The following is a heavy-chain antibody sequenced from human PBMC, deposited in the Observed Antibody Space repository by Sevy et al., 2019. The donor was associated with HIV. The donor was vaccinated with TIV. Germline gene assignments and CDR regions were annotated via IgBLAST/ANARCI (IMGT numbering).Heavy chain of an antibody. Sequence: GGSLRLSCAASGFTVSSNYMSWVRQAPGKGLEWVSVIYSGGSTYYADSVKGRFTISRDNSKNTLYLQMNSLRAEDTAVYYCARELKLAAQQLVLYGAFDIWGQGTMVTVSS. CDR3: ARELKLAAQQLVLYGAFDI. V-gene: IGHV3-53*01. CDR1: GFTVSSNY. CDR2: IYSGGST. J-gene: IGHJ3*02. D-gene: IGHD6-13*01.